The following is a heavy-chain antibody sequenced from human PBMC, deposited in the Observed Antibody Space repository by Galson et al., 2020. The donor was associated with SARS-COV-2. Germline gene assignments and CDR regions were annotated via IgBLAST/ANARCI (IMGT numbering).Heavy chain of an antibody. D-gene: IGHD1-26*01. Sequence: SETLFLTCTVSGGSIDTATNYWVWIRRPPGKGLEWIGTVYHTGKTSYSPSLTSRATLSLDPSKNQFFLRLSSVTAADTAVYYCARHMVGPRYFDLWGRGTLVTVSS. J-gene: IGHJ2*01. CDR2: VYHTGKT. CDR3: ARHMVGPRYFDL. V-gene: IGHV4-39*01. CDR1: GGSIDTATNY.